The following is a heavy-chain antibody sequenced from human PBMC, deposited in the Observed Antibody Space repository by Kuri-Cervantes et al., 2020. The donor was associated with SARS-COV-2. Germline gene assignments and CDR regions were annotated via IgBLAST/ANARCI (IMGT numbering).Heavy chain of an antibody. J-gene: IGHJ6*02. CDR3: ARDLPGLYYAMDV. D-gene: IGHD2-2*01. Sequence: GSLRLSCTVSGGSISSTSYYWDWIRQPPGKGLEWIGSIYYSGSTNYNPSLKSRFTMSVETSKNEFSLRVSSVTAADTAVYYCARDLPGLYYAMDVWGQGTTVTGSS. CDR2: IYYSGST. V-gene: IGHV4-39*07. CDR1: GGSISSTSYY.